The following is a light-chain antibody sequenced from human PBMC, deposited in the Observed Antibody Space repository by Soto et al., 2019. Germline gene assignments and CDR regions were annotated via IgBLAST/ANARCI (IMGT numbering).Light chain of an antibody. CDR1: ESISSY. J-gene: IGKJ5*01. Sequence: IVLTQSPATLSLSPWERATLSCRASESISSYLAWYQQKPGQAPRLLIYEASNRATGVPARFSGSGSGTDFTLTIRSLEPEDFAVYYCQQRSDWPRVTFGQGTRLEIK. V-gene: IGKV3-11*01. CDR3: QQRSDWPRVT. CDR2: EAS.